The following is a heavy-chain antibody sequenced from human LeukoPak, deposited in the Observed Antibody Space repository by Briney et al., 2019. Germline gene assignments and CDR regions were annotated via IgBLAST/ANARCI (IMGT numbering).Heavy chain of an antibody. CDR2: MNPNSGNT. D-gene: IGHD6-19*01. V-gene: IGHV1-8*01. J-gene: IGHJ4*02. CDR3: ARGYSSGWPFDY. Sequence: ASVKVSCEASGYTFTSYDINWVRQATGQGLEWMGWMNPNSGNTGYAQKFQGRVTMTRNTSISTAYMELSSLRSEDTAVYYCARGYSSGWPFDYWGQGTLVTVSS. CDR1: GYTFTSYD.